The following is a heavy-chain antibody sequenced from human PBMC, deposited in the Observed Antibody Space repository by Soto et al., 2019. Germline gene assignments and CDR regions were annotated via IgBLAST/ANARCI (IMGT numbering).Heavy chain of an antibody. CDR2: IKFDGSEK. D-gene: IGHD2-2*01. V-gene: IGHV3-7*03. CDR1: GFTFSDYW. CDR3: VKDGGYCSSSTCYSPRNHYFDS. Sequence: GVLILSCEASGFTFSDYWMSLVRQARGKGPEWVANIKFDGSEKQYVDSVRGRFTISRDNSRNSLFLQMNSLRAGETAVYYCVKDGGYCSSSTCYSPRNHYFDSWGQGTLVTVSS. J-gene: IGHJ4*02.